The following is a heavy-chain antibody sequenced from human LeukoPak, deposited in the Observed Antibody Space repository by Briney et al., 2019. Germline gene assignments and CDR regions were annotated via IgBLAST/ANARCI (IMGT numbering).Heavy chain of an antibody. CDR1: GGTFSSYA. Sequence: SVKVSCKASGGTFSSYAISWVRQAPGQGLEWMGGILPIFGTANYAQKFQGRVTITADHSTSTAYMELSSLRSEDTAVYFCARDVGATVVFDIWGQGTFVTVSS. CDR2: ILPIFGTA. J-gene: IGHJ3*02. D-gene: IGHD1-26*01. V-gene: IGHV1-69*13. CDR3: ARDVGATVVFDI.